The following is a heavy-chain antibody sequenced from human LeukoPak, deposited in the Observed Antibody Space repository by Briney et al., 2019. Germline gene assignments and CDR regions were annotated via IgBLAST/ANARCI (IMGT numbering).Heavy chain of an antibody. CDR3: ARDASIGVATISNY. Sequence: EASVKVSCKTSGYTFAIYDINWVRQAPGQGLEWMGWMNPNSGNTDYAQKFQGRVTITRDTAITTAYMELSSLRSEDTAVYYCARDASIGVATISNYWGQGTLVTVSS. CDR2: MNPNSGNT. J-gene: IGHJ4*02. D-gene: IGHD5-12*01. CDR1: GYTFAIYD. V-gene: IGHV1-8*03.